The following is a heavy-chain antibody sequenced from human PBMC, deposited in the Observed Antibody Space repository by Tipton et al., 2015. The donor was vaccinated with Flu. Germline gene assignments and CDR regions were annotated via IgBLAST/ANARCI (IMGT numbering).Heavy chain of an antibody. D-gene: IGHD7-27*01. CDR3: VRRGPRTGDLTY. Sequence: VQLVQSGAEVKKPGESLKISCKGSGYSFSNYWLGWVRQMPGKGPEWVGSIYPGDSDIRYSPSFRGQVSISADRSIGTAYLQWSSLKASDTAMYYCVRRGPRTGDLTYWGQGTLVTVSS. CDR2: IYPGDSDI. CDR1: GYSFSNYW. J-gene: IGHJ4*02. V-gene: IGHV5-51*03.